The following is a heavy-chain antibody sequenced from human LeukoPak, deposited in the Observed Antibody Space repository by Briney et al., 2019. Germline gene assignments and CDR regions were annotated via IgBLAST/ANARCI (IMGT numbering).Heavy chain of an antibody. Sequence: GGSLRLSCAASGFTFSSYGVHWVRQAPGKGLERVSVIYSGGSTYYADSVKGRFTISRDNSKNTLYLQMNSLRAEDTAVYYCARDRPKRYYDSSGFGGALDIWGQGTMVTVSS. D-gene: IGHD3-22*01. CDR2: IYSGGST. J-gene: IGHJ3*02. CDR1: GFTFSSYG. V-gene: IGHV3-66*01. CDR3: ARDRPKRYYDSSGFGGALDI.